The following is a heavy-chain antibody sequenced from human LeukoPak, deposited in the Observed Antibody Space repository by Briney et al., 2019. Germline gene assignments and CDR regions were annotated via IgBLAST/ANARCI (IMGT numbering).Heavy chain of an antibody. CDR3: ASPGEGFGELDY. V-gene: IGHV4-59*12. Sequence: PSETLSLTCAVYGGSFSGYYWSWIRQPPGKGLEWIGYIYYSGSTNYNPSLKSRVTISVDTSKNQFSLKLSSVTAADTAVYYCASPGEGFGELDYWGQGTLVTVSS. CDR1: GGSFSGYY. D-gene: IGHD3-10*01. J-gene: IGHJ4*02. CDR2: IYYSGST.